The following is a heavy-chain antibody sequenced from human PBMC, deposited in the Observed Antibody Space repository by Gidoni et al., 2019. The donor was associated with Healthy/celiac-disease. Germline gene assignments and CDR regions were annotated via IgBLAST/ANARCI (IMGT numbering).Heavy chain of an antibody. CDR3: ARDIESVVIARYYYYGMDV. J-gene: IGHJ6*02. V-gene: IGHV1-18*01. CDR1: GYTFTSYG. D-gene: IGHD2-21*01. CDR2: ISAYNGNT. Sequence: QVQLVQSGAEVKKPGASVKVSCTASGYTFTSYGIRWVRQDPGQGLEWMGWISAYNGNTNYAQKLQGRVTMTTDTSTSTAYMELRSLRSDDTAVYYCARDIESVVIARYYYYGMDVWGQGTTVTVSS.